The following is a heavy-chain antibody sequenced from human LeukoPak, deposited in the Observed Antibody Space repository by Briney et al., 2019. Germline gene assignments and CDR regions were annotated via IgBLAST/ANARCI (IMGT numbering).Heavy chain of an antibody. D-gene: IGHD3-9*01. CDR2: IYNSGST. Sequence: SETLSLTCTVSGGSISNYYWSWIRQPPGKGLEWIGYIYNSGSTNYNPSLKSRVTISVDTSKNQFSLEMSSVTAADTAVYYCARASYDILTGYYPFDYWGQGTLVTVSS. J-gene: IGHJ4*02. CDR1: GGSISNYY. V-gene: IGHV4-59*01. CDR3: ARASYDILTGYYPFDY.